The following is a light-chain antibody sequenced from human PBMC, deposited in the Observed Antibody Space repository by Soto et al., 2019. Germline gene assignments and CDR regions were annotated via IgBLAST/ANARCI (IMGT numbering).Light chain of an antibody. J-gene: IGKJ2*01. CDR3: QQYGSSPPYT. CDR2: GSS. CDR1: QSVSHNY. V-gene: IGKV3-20*01. Sequence: VLTQSPGTLSLSPGERATLSCRASQSVSHNYLAWYQQKPGQSPKLLIFGSSDRATGIPDRFSGSGSGTDFALTISSLEPEDFAVYYCQQYGSSPPYTFGQGTKLEIK.